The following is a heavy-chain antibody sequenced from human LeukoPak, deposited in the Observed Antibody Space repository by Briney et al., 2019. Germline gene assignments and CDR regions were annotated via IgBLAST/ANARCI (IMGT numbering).Heavy chain of an antibody. D-gene: IGHD1-26*01. CDR2: ISWNSGSI. CDR1: GFTFDDYA. CDR3: AKDASGSQGWFDL. V-gene: IGHV3-9*01. Sequence: PGRSLRLSCAASGFTFDDYAMHWVRQAPGKGLEWVSGISWNSGSIGYADSVKGRFTISRDNAKNSLYLQMNSLRAEDTALYYCAKDASGSQGWFDLWGQGTLVTVSS. J-gene: IGHJ5*02.